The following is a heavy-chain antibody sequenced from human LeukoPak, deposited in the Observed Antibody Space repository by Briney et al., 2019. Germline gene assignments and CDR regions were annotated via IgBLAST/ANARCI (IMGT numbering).Heavy chain of an antibody. CDR3: ARGANYDFWSGPVFDY. V-gene: IGHV4-59*01. D-gene: IGHD3-3*01. CDR1: GFTFSSYA. Sequence: PGGSLRLSCAASGFTFSSYAMSWIRQPPGKGLEWIGYIYYSGSTNYNPSLKSRVTISVDTSKNQFSLKLSSVTAADTAVYYCARGANYDFWSGPVFDYWGQGTLVTVSS. J-gene: IGHJ4*02. CDR2: IYYSGST.